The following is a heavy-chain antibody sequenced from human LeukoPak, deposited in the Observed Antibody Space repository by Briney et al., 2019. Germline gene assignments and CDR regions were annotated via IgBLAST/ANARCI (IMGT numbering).Heavy chain of an antibody. CDR1: GFTFSSYS. CDR2: ISSSSSYI. D-gene: IGHD3-10*01. Sequence: KPGGSLRLSCAASGFTFSSYSMNWVRQAPGKGLEWVSSISSSSSYIYYADSVKGRFTISRDNAKNSLYLQMNSLRAEDTAVYYCARWAITMVRDPPRSYGMDVWGKGTTVTVSS. CDR3: ARWAITMVRDPPRSYGMDV. J-gene: IGHJ6*04. V-gene: IGHV3-21*01.